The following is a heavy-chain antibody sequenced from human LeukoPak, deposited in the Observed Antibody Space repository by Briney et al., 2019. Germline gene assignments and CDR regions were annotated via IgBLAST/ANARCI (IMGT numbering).Heavy chain of an antibody. CDR1: GFAFSSYA. Sequence: GGSLRLSCAASGFAFSSYAMSWVRQAPGKGLEWVSAISGSGGSTYYADSVKGRFTISRDNSKNTLYLQMNSLRAEDTAVYYCANAAGYGGNSVSGWFDPWGQGTLVTVSS. D-gene: IGHD4-23*01. J-gene: IGHJ5*02. CDR3: ANAAGYGGNSVSGWFDP. CDR2: ISGSGGST. V-gene: IGHV3-23*01.